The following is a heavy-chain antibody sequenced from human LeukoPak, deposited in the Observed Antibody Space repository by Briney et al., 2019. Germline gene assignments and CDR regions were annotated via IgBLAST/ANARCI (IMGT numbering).Heavy chain of an antibody. V-gene: IGHV3-23*01. J-gene: IGHJ6*04. CDR2: ISGRGSST. CDR3: AKSLYGGMDV. Sequence: GGSLRLSCAASGFTFSSYAMTWVRQAPGKGLECVSGISGRGSSTSYADSVKGRFTISRDNSKNTLYLQMNSLRAEETAVYYCAKSLYGGMDVWGRGTTVTVSS. CDR1: GFTFSSYA. D-gene: IGHD3-16*02.